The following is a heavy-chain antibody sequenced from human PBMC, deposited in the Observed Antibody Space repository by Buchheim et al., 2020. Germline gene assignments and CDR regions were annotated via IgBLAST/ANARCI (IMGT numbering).Heavy chain of an antibody. CDR1: GFTFNNYG. V-gene: IGHV3-33*01. D-gene: IGHD2/OR15-2a*01. CDR2: IWYDGSSK. CDR3: VRDAPSVYCNTANCYSPIDS. Sequence: QVQLVESGGGVVQPGRSLRLSCAASGFTFNNYGMHWVRQAPGKGLEWVAVIWYDGSSKYYADSVTGRFTISRDNSKNTLYLQMNGLRVEDTAVYYCVRDAPSVYCNTANCYSPIDSWGQGTL. J-gene: IGHJ4*02.